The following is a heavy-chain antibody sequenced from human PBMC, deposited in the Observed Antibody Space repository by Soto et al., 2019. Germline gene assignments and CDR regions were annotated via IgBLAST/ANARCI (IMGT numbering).Heavy chain of an antibody. CDR1: GGSISSDDYY. CDR3: ARDRSTSPDFFDY. V-gene: IGHV4-30-4*01. J-gene: IGHJ4*02. CDR2: IYYTGST. Sequence: LSLTCSVSGGSISSDDYYWSWIRQPPGKGLERIGYIYYTGSTRYNPPLRSRLTISLDTSKNQFSLQLNSVSAADTAGYYCARDRSTSPDFFDYWGQGALVTVS. D-gene: IGHD6-6*01.